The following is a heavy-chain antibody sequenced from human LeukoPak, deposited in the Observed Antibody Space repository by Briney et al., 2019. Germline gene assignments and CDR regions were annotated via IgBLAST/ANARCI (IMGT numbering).Heavy chain of an antibody. CDR1: GYTFTGYY. V-gene: IGHV1-2*02. Sequence: GASVKVSFKASGYTFTGYYMHWVRQAPGQGLEWMGWINPNSGGTNYAQKFQGRVTMTRDTSISTAYMELSRLRSEDTAMYYCARPSFLYYFDYWGQGTLVTVSS. J-gene: IGHJ4*02. CDR2: INPNSGGT. CDR3: ARPSFLYYFDY.